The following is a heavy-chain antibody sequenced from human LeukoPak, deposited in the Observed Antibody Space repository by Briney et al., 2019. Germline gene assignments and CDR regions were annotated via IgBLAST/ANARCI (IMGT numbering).Heavy chain of an antibody. V-gene: IGHV3-21*04. CDR1: GFTFSSYS. J-gene: IGHJ4*02. CDR2: ISSSSSYI. CDR3: AKLDYYDSSGYYYFDY. Sequence: GGSLRLSCAASGFTFSSYSMNWVRQAPGKGLEWVSSISSSSSYIYYADSVKGRFTISRDNAKNSLYLQMNSLRAEDTAVYYCAKLDYYDSSGYYYFDYWGQGTLVTVSS. D-gene: IGHD3-22*01.